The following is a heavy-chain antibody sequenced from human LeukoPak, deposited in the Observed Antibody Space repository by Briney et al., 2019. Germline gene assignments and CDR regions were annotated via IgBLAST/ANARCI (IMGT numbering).Heavy chain of an antibody. D-gene: IGHD1-20*01. CDR1: GFTFGDYA. J-gene: IGHJ4*02. Sequence: TGGSLRLSCTASGFTFGDYAMSWVRQAPGKGLEWVAFVSNNGIDKHYGDSVQGRFSISRDNSKNTLYLEMKSLRVEDTAMYYCAKGITRDSYYLDYWGQGTLVTVSS. CDR2: VSNNGIDK. V-gene: IGHV3-30*04. CDR3: AKGITRDSYYLDY.